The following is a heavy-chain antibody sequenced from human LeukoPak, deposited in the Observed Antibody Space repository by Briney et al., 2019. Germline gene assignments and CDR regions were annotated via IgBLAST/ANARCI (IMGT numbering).Heavy chain of an antibody. CDR1: GFPFSSYE. CDR2: ITSSGSTM. J-gene: IGHJ4*02. V-gene: IGHV3-48*03. CDR3: ESVGRGSRGGY. D-gene: IGHD1-1*01. Sequence: PGGSLRLSCAASGFPFSSYEMNWVRQAPGKGLESVSYITSSGSTMYYADSVKGRFSMSRDNAKNSLYLQMNSLRAEDTAVYYCESVGRGSRGGYWGQGTLVTVSS.